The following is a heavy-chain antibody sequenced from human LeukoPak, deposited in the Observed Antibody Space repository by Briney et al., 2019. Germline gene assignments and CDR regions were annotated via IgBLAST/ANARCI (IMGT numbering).Heavy chain of an antibody. J-gene: IGHJ4*02. V-gene: IGHV1-8*01. Sequence: GASVKVSCKASGYTFTSYDINWVRQATGQGLEWMVWMNPNSGNTGYAQKFQGRVTMTRNTSISTAYMELSSLRSEDTAVYYCASPSVSSSPYYFDYWGQGTLVTVSS. CDR2: MNPNSGNT. D-gene: IGHD6-13*01. CDR1: GYTFTSYD. CDR3: ASPSVSSSPYYFDY.